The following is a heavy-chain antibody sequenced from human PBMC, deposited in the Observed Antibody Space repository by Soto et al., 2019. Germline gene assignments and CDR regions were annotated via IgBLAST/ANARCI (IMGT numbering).Heavy chain of an antibody. CDR2: IKSDGSEK. CDR3: MTDHGGW. CDR1: GFTFYTYW. D-gene: IGHD6-19*01. V-gene: IGHV3-7*01. J-gene: IGHJ4*02. Sequence: EVQLVESGGGLVQPGGSLRLSCGASGFTFYTYWMNWVRQAPGMGLEWVANIKSDGSEKYYVDPVKGRFTISRDNTKNSMYLKMNSLRVEDTAMYHCMTDHGGWWGPGTLVTVSS.